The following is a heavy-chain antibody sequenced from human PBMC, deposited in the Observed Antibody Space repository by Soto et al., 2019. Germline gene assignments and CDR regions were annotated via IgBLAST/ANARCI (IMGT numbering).Heavy chain of an antibody. CDR2: ISSGSDTI. D-gene: IGHD6-13*01. J-gene: IGHJ4*02. CDR1: GFSFSTYE. Sequence: GGSLRLSCAASGFSFSTYEMNWVRQAPGKGLEWVAYISSGSDTIHYADAVRGRFTVSRDNAKNSLYLQMNSLRVEDTALYYCARDRAAGGYWGQGTLVTVSS. CDR3: ARDRAAGGY. V-gene: IGHV3-48*03.